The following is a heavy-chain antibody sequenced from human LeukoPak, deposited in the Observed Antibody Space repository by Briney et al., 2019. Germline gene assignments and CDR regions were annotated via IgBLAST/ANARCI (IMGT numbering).Heavy chain of an antibody. CDR2: ISASGGT. CDR3: ARSPHNSAWYEKWFDP. J-gene: IGHJ5*02. CDR1: GGSISTYY. Sequence: SETLSLTCTVSGGSISTYYWSWIRQSPGKGLEWIADISASGGTNYNPSLESRVTVSIDSSKNQFSLKLSSVAAADTAVFYCARSPHNSAWYEKWFDPWGQGTLVTVSS. D-gene: IGHD6-19*01. V-gene: IGHV4-4*08.